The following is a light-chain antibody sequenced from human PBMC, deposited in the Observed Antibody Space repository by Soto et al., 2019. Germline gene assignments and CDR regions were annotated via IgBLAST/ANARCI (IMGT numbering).Light chain of an antibody. J-gene: IGLJ1*01. CDR2: EVS. CDR1: SSDVGGYNS. Sequence: QSVLTQPASVSGSPGQSITISCTGTSSDVGGYNSVSWYQHHPGKAPKLMIYEVSNRPSGVSDRFSGSKSGNTASLTIPGLQAEDEADYYCSSYTTNTGLEYVFGTGTKVTVL. V-gene: IGLV2-14*01. CDR3: SSYTTNTGLEYV.